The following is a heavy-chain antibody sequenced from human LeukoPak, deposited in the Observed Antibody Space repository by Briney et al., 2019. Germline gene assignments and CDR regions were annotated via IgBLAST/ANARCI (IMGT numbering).Heavy chain of an antibody. J-gene: IGHJ6*02. CDR3: ARDQSGMDV. Sequence: GRSLRFSCAASGFTFSSYAMHWVRQAPGKGLEWVAVISYDGSNKYYADSVKGRFTISRDNSKNTLYLQMNSLRAEDTAVYYCARDQSGMDVWGQGTTVTVSS. CDR2: ISYDGSNK. V-gene: IGHV3-30*04. CDR1: GFTFSSYA.